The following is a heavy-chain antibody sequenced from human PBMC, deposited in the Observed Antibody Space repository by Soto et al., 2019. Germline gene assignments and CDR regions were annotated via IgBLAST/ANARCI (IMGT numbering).Heavy chain of an antibody. D-gene: IGHD3-16*01. CDR3: ASQGGPGYFYYYMDV. V-gene: IGHV4-39*01. CDR2: IYYSGNT. J-gene: IGHJ6*03. CDR1: GGSISNSGYY. Sequence: QLQLQEWGPGLVKPSETLSLTCTVSGGSISNSGYYWGWIRQPPGKGLEWIGSIYYSGNTYYNPSLKSRVIVSVDTSRNQFSLKLTSVTAADMAVYYCASQGGPGYFYYYMDVWGKGTTVTVSS.